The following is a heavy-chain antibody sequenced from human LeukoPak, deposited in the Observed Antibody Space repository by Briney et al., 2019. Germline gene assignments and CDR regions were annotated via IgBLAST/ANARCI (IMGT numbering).Heavy chain of an antibody. CDR1: GYTFTANY. J-gene: IGHJ4*02. CDR3: ASGSGLYSPDY. V-gene: IGHV1-2*02. D-gene: IGHD3-3*01. Sequence: GASVKVSCKASGYTFTANYLHWVRQAPGQGPEWMGWIDPNSGGTNHAQMFQGRVTMTRDTSISTAYMELSRLRSDDTAVYYCASGSGLYSPDYWGQGTLVTVSS. CDR2: IDPNSGGT.